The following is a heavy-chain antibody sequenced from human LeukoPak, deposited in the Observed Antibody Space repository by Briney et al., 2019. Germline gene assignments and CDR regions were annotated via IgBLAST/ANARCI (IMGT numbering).Heavy chain of an antibody. D-gene: IGHD5-18*01. CDR2: IYYSGST. V-gene: IGHV4-59*01. Sequence: SETLSLTCTVSGGSISSYHWSWIRQPPGKGLEWIGHIYYSGSTNYNPSLKSRVTISVDTSKNQFSLKLSSVTAADTAVYYCARAEYSYGTFDYWGQGTLVTVSS. CDR3: ARAEYSYGTFDY. CDR1: GGSISSYH. J-gene: IGHJ4*02.